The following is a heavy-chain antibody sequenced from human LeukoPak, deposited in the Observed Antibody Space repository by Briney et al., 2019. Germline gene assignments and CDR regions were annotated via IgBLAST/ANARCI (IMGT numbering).Heavy chain of an antibody. Sequence: GGSLRLSCAASGFTFSSYGMHWVRQAPGKGLEWVAVISYDGSNKYYADTVKGRFTISRDNSKNTLYLQMNSLRAEETAVYYCAKSKFLWFGGLFDYWGQGTLVTVSS. CDR2: ISYDGSNK. CDR3: AKSKFLWFGGLFDY. D-gene: IGHD3-10*01. V-gene: IGHV3-30*18. J-gene: IGHJ4*02. CDR1: GFTFSSYG.